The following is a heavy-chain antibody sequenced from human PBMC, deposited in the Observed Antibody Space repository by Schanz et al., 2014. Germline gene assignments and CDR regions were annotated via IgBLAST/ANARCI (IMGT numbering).Heavy chain of an antibody. V-gene: IGHV1-69*02. CDR2: FIPILDVG. D-gene: IGHD1-26*01. CDR1: RSTFSSYT. CDR3: ARGTMPGAFDI. Sequence: QVQLVQSGAEVKKPGSSVKVSCKASRSTFSSYTISWVRQARGQGLEWVGRFIPILDVGNYAQQFQGRVTFTADKSTSTAYMELSSLRDEDTDLYYCARGTMPGAFDIWGQGTMXTVSS. J-gene: IGHJ3*02.